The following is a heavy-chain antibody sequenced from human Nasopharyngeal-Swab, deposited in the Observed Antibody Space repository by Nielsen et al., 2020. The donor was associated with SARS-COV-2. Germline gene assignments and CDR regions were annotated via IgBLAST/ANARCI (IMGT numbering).Heavy chain of an antibody. J-gene: IGHJ4*01. CDR2: IYYSGST. CDR1: GGSISSRDYY. D-gene: IGHD3-22*01. CDR3: ARRYYYDSRGYYGFDY. V-gene: IGHV4-39*01. Sequence: ETLSLTCTVSGGSISSRDYYWVWIRQPPGKGLEWIGSIYYSGSTYYNPSLKSRVTMSMDSSKNQFSLKLSSVTAADTAVYFCARRYYYDSRGYYGFDYWGHGTLVTVSS.